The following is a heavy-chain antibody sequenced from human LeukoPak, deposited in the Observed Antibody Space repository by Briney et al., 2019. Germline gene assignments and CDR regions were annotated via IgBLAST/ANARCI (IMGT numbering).Heavy chain of an antibody. CDR3: VKGFVHPTYYFDY. CDR2: ITASGDGT. CDR1: GFTFTNCA. D-gene: IGHD3-10*01. Sequence: GGSLRLSRAASGFTFTNCAMMGAGPAPAKSRDWFSSITASGDGTYYADSVRGRFTISRDNSENTLYLQLNSLRADDTAVYFCVKGFVHPTYYFDYWGQGTLVTVSS. J-gene: IGHJ4*02. V-gene: IGHV3-23*01.